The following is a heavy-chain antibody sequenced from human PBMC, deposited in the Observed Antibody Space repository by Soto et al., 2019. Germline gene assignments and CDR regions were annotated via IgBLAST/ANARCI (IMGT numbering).Heavy chain of an antibody. V-gene: IGHV1-46*01. J-gene: IGHJ4*02. CDR3: VREFSDGYFDY. Sequence: QVQLVQSGAEVKKPGASLRVSCKASGYTFTNYYMHWVRQAPGQGLEWVGIINCGGGGTNYAQKFQGRVIMTRDTSTNTVYMDLSSLRSDETAVYYCVREFSDGYFDYWGQGILVTVST. D-gene: IGHD3-3*01. CDR1: GYTFTNYY. CDR2: INCGGGGT.